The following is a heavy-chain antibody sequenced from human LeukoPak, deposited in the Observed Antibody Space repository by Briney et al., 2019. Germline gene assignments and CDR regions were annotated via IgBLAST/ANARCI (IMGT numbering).Heavy chain of an antibody. J-gene: IGHJ4*02. V-gene: IGHV3-30*18. CDR1: GFTFSSYG. Sequence: QPGGSLRLSCAASGFTFSSYGMHWVRQAPGKGLEWVAVISYDGSNKYYADSVKGRFTISRDNSKNTLYLQMNSLRAEDTAVYYCVKAYGIVGATLPYWGQGTLVTVSS. CDR2: ISYDGSNK. CDR3: VKAYGIVGATLPY. D-gene: IGHD1-26*01.